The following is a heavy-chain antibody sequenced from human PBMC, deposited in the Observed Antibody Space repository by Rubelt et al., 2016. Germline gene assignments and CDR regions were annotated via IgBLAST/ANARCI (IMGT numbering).Heavy chain of an antibody. V-gene: IGHV3-73*01. D-gene: IGHD3-16*01. CDR3: TRQPPMITFGGVLAG. Sequence: AASVKGRFTISRDDSKNTAYLQVNSLKTEDTAVYYCTRQPPMITFGGVLAGWGQGTLVTVSS. J-gene: IGHJ4*02.